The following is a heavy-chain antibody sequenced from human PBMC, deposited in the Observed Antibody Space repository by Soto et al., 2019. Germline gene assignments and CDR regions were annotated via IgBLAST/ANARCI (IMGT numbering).Heavy chain of an antibody. J-gene: IGHJ3*02. V-gene: IGHV5-10-1*01. D-gene: IGHD1-7*01. CDR1: GYSFTSYW. CDR3: SSNLLGITGTKDAFDI. Sequence: GESLKISCKGSGYSFTSYWISWVRQMPGKGREWMGRSDPSDYYTNYSPSFQGHVTISADKSISTAYLQWSILKASDTAMYYCSSNLLGITGTKDAFDIWGQGTMVTVSS. CDR2: SDPSDYYT.